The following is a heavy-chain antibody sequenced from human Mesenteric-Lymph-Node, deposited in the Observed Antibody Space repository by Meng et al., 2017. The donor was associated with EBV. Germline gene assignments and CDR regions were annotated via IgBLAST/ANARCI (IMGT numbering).Heavy chain of an antibody. J-gene: IGHJ4*02. CDR3: ARAQSLVEGFDY. CDR2: INSDGTST. V-gene: IGHV3-74*01. D-gene: IGHD3-16*01. CDR1: GFTFSSCW. Sequence: EVQVVESGGGLVQPGGSLRLSCAASGFTFSSCWMHWVRQTPGKGLLWVSRINSDGTSTTYADSVKGRFTISRDNAKNTLYLQMNSLRAEDTAVYYCARAQSLVEGFDYWGQGTLGTVSS.